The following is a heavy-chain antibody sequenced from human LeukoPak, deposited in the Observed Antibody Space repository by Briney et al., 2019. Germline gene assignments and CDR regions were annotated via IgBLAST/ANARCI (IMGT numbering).Heavy chain of an antibody. V-gene: IGHV4-59*11. D-gene: IGHD3-16*01. CDR2: IYYSGST. Sequence: PSETLSLTCTVAGDSISSHYWSWIRQPPGKGLEWIGYIYYSGSTNYNPSLKSRVTISVDTSKNQFSLKLSSVTAADTAVYYCARLFGYYYYMDVWGKGTTVTVSS. CDR3: ARLFGYYYYMDV. J-gene: IGHJ6*03. CDR1: GDSISSHY.